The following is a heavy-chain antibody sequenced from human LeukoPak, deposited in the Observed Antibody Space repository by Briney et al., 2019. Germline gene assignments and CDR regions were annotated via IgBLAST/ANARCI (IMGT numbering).Heavy chain of an antibody. CDR2: IYYSGST. D-gene: IGHD3-9*01. CDR3: ARVARYFDWLLSHYFYYYMDV. CDR1: GGSFSGYY. Sequence: PSETLSLTCAVYGGSFSGYYWCWIRQPPGKGLEWIGYIYYSGSTYYNPSLKSRVTISVDTSKNQFSLKLSSVTAADTAVYYCARVARYFDWLLSHYFYYYMDVWGKGTTVTVSS. J-gene: IGHJ6*03. V-gene: IGHV4-30-4*08.